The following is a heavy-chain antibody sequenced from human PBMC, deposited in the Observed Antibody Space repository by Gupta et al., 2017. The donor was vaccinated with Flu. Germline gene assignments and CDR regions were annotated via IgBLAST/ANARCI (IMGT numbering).Heavy chain of an antibody. D-gene: IGHD4-17*01. CDR1: GFTFSNAW. CDR3: TTDLLYGDLGFGVDTFDI. Sequence: EVQLVESGGGLVKPGGSLRLSCAASGFTFSNAWMSWVRQAPGKGLEWVGRIKSKTDGGTTDYAAPVKGRFTISRDDSKNTLYLQMNSLKTEDTAVYYCTTDLLYGDLGFGVDTFDIWGQGTMVTVSS. CDR2: IKSKTDGGTT. V-gene: IGHV3-15*01. J-gene: IGHJ3*02.